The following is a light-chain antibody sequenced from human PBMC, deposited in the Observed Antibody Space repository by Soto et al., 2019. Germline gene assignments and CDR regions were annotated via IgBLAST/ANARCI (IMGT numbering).Light chain of an antibody. V-gene: IGKV3-20*01. J-gene: IGKJ1*01. CDR2: STS. CDR3: QQYGGSSWT. CDR1: QSISISY. Sequence: EIVLTQSPGTLSLSPGERATLSCRASQSISISYLAWYQQQPGQAPRLLIYSTSTRATGIPDRFSGSGSGTDFTLTINKLEPGDFAVYYCQQYGGSSWTFGQGTKVEIK.